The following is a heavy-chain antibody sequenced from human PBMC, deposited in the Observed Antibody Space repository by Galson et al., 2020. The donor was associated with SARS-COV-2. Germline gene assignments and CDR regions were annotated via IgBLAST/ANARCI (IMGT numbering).Heavy chain of an antibody. D-gene: IGHD2-15*01. CDR1: GFTFSSYA. CDR3: AKSLPEGNCRGSSCYYFDS. CDR2: TTTSGSTT. J-gene: IGHJ4*02. V-gene: IGHV3-23*01. Sequence: GGSLRLSCAASGFTFSSYAMSWVRQAPGKGLEWLSGTTTSGSTTYYADSVKGRFTMSRDNSRNTLFLQMNSLRAEDTAVYYCAKSLPEGNCRGSSCYYFDSWGRGTLVTVSS.